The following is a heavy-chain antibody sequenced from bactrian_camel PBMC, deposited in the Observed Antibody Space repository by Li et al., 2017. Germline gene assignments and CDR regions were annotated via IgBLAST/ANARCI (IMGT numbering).Heavy chain of an antibody. V-gene: IGHV3S55*01. CDR3: AAVNRRYTRYPPLKKDEYPY. CDR2: IDSERRT. Sequence: QLVESGGGSVQAGGSLRVACAASGYTYTMAWFRQAPGKEREGVASIDSERRTSYADSVKGRFTISKDNAKNILYLQMNSLKPEDTAMYYCAAVNRRYTRYPPLKKDEYPYWGRGTQVTVS. J-gene: IGHJ4*01. D-gene: IGHD3*01. CDR1: GYTYT.